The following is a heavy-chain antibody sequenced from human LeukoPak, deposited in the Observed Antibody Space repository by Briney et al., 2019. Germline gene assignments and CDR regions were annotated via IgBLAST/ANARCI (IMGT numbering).Heavy chain of an antibody. V-gene: IGHV1-2*02. D-gene: IGHD5-18*01. CDR3: AKLARYSYVGVYYFDS. CDR1: GYTFTGYY. J-gene: IGHJ4*02. CDR2: INPNSGGT. Sequence: ASVKVSCKASGYTFTGYYMHWVRQAPGQGLEWMGWINPNSGGTNYAQKFQGRVTMTRDTSISTAYMELSRLRSDDTAVYYCAKLARYSYVGVYYFDSWGQGILVTVSS.